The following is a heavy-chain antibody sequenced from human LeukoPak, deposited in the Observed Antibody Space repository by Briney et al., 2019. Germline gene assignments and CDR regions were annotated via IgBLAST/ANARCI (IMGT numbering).Heavy chain of an antibody. CDR3: ARGAVPAARAAFDY. V-gene: IGHV4-4*02. J-gene: IGHJ4*02. Sequence: SETLPLTCAVSGGSISSSNWWSWVRQPPGKGLEWIGEIYHSGSTNYNPSLKSRVTISVDKSKNQFSLKLSSVTAADTAVYYCARGAVPAARAAFDYWGQGTLVTVSS. CDR2: IYHSGST. CDR1: GGSISSSNW. D-gene: IGHD2-2*01.